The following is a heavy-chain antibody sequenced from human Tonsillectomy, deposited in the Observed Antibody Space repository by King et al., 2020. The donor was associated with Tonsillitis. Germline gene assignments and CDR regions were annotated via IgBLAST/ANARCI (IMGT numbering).Heavy chain of an antibody. D-gene: IGHD3-3*02. CDR3: ARDRIFGGVRTPNYYYMDV. V-gene: IGHV3-49*01. CDR1: GFSFGDYA. Sequence: VQLVESGGGLVQPGRSLRLSCTASGFSFGDYAMSWFRQAPGKGLEWVGFIRSKAGSETIQYTASVKDRFTISREDSKKTAYLQMNSLKIEDTGMYFCARDRIFGGVRTPNYYYMDVWGKGTTVTVSS. CDR2: IRSKAGSETI. J-gene: IGHJ6*03.